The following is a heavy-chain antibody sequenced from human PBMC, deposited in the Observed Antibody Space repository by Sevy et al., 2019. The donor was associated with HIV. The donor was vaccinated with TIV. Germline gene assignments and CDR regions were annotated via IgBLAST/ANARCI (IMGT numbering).Heavy chain of an antibody. CDR1: GFTFPIYS. D-gene: IGHD2-8*01. CDR3: ARVAVEYCTNDCYHRFDH. J-gene: IGHJ4*02. Sequence: GGSLRLSCVASGFTFPIYSVLWVRQAPGNGLEWLTLISYDGNYKYYADSVKGRFTISRDNSNNILYLQMSSLRVEDTALYFCARVAVEYCTNDCYHRFDHSGLRTLVTVSS. CDR2: ISYDGNYK. V-gene: IGHV3-30*04.